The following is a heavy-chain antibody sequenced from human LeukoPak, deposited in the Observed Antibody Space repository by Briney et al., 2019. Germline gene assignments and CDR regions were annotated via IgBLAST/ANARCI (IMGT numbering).Heavy chain of an antibody. Sequence: SETLSLTCAVYGGSFSGYYWSWIRQPPGKGLEWIGEINHSGSTNYNPSLKSRVTISVDTSKNQFSLKLSSVTAADAAVYYCARHGYDILTGYSRYYFDYWGQGTLVTVSS. D-gene: IGHD3-9*01. CDR2: INHSGST. CDR3: ARHGYDILTGYSRYYFDY. CDR1: GGSFSGYY. J-gene: IGHJ4*02. V-gene: IGHV4-34*01.